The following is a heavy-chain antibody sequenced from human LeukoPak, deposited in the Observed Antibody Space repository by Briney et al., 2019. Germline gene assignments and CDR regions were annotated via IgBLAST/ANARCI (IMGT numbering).Heavy chain of an antibody. CDR1: GFTFSSYS. CDR2: ISYDGSNK. Sequence: GGSLRLSCAASGFTFSSYSMTWVRQAPGKGLEWVAVISYDGSNKYYADSVKGRFTISRDNSKNTLYLQMNSLRAEDTAVYYCAREDPGHIYFDYWGQGTLVTVSS. D-gene: IGHD2-8*02. J-gene: IGHJ4*02. V-gene: IGHV3-30*03. CDR3: AREDPGHIYFDY.